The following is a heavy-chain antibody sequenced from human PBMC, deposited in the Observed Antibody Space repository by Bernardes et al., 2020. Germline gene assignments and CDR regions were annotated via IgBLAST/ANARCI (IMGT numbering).Heavy chain of an antibody. J-gene: IGHJ3*02. Sequence: ASVKVSCKASGYTFTGYYMHWVRQAPGQGLEWMGRINPNSGGTNYAQKFQGRVTMTRDTSISTAYMELSRLRSDDTAVYYCAREYSSSPSLRTFDIWGQGTMVTVSS. CDR2: INPNSGGT. CDR3: AREYSSSPSLRTFDI. D-gene: IGHD6-6*01. CDR1: GYTFTGYY. V-gene: IGHV1-2*06.